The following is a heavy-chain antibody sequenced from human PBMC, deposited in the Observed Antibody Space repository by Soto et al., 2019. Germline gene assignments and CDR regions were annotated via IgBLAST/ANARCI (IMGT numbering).Heavy chain of an antibody. CDR1: GGSISRINYY. CDR2: FYYNGST. CDR3: PRRERAAGTDWWFDP. V-gene: IGHV4-39*01. D-gene: IGHD6-13*01. Sequence: PSETLSLTCTVSGGSISRINYYWDWIRQPPGKGLEWIGNFYYNGSTFYSPSLKSRVTISVDTSKNQFSLKLSSVTAADTAVYYCPRRERAAGTDWWFDPWGQGTLVTVSS. J-gene: IGHJ5*02.